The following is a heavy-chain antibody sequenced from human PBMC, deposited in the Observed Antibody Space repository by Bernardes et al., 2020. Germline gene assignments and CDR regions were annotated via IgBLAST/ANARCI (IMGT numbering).Heavy chain of an antibody. D-gene: IGHD1-26*01. J-gene: IGHJ5*02. V-gene: IGHV3-23*01. CDR1: GFCFRRYD. CDR2: ISGCGETT. CDR3: VKYVAYTYDVGA. Sequence: GGSLRLSCAASGFCFRRYDMSWVRQAPRKGPEWVSTISGCGETTYYADSVKGRFTFSRDNSKNTLYLQLGSMRAEDTAPYYCVKYVAYTYDVGAWGQGTLPTVSS.